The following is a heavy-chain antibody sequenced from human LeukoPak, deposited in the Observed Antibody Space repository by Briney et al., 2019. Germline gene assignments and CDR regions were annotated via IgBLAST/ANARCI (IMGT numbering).Heavy chain of an antibody. V-gene: IGHV1-46*01. Sequence: ASVKVSCKASGYTFTSYYMHWVRQAPRQGLEWMGIINPSGGSTSYAQKFQGRVTMTRDTSTSTVYMQLSSLRSEDTAVYYCARGQIFETMDVWGQGTTVTVSS. J-gene: IGHJ6*02. D-gene: IGHD3-3*01. CDR3: ARGQIFETMDV. CDR2: INPSGGST. CDR1: GYTFTSYY.